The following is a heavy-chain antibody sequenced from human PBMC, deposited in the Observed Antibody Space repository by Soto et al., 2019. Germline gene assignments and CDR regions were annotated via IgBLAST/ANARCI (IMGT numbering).Heavy chain of an antibody. V-gene: IGHV4-39*01. D-gene: IGHD3-10*01. CDR2: IYYTEST. CDR3: ARHSVSMVRGVAFDY. Sequence: QLQLQESGPGLVKPSETLSLTCTVSGGSVSSSSYYWGWIRQPPGKGPEWIGSIYYTESTYYNPSLKRRVTISVDTSKNLFSLKLSSVTAADTAVYYCARHSVSMVRGVAFDYWGQGTLVTVSS. J-gene: IGHJ4*02. CDR1: GGSVSSSSYY.